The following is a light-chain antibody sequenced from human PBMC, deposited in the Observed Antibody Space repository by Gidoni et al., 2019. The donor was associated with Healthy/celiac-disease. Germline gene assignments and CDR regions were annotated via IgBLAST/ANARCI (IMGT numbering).Light chain of an antibody. Sequence: QSVLNQPTSSSGTPAQRVPISCSGSISNIGSNTVNWYQRLPGTAPNLLIYSNNHRPSGVPDRCSGSKACTSASLAICELQSEDEADYYCAAWDDSLNVVVFGGGTKLTVL. V-gene: IGLV1-44*01. CDR3: AAWDDSLNVVV. J-gene: IGLJ2*01. CDR2: SNN. CDR1: ISNIGSNT.